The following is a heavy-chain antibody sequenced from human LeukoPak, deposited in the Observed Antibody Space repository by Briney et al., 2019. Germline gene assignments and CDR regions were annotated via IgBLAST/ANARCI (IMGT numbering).Heavy chain of an antibody. D-gene: IGHD4-17*01. Sequence: GGSLRLSCAASGFTFSYYAMHWARQAPGKGLEWVAVFSYDGRNKYYADSVKGRFTISRDISKNTVYLQVSSLRGEDTAVYYCARDTVTTAYYFEYWGQGTLVTVSS. CDR2: FSYDGRNK. J-gene: IGHJ4*02. CDR1: GFTFSYYA. V-gene: IGHV3-30*04. CDR3: ARDTVTTAYYFEY.